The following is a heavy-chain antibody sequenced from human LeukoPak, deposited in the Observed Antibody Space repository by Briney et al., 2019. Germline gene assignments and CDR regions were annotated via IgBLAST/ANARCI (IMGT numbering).Heavy chain of an antibody. V-gene: IGHV3-11*04. CDR3: ARYYFDSNGYYLKDY. CDR1: GFTFSNYH. J-gene: IGHJ4*02. CDR2: ISSSGSTK. Sequence: PGGSLRLSCAASGFTFSNYHMSWVRQAPGKGLEWVSYISSSGSTKYYGDSVKGRFTISRDNAKNSLYLQMNSLRAEDTAVYYCARYYFDSNGYYLKDYWGQGTLVTVSS. D-gene: IGHD3-22*01.